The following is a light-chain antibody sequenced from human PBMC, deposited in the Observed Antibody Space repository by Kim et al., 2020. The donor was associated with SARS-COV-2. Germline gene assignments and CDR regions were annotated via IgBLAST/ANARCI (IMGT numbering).Light chain of an antibody. V-gene: IGKV1-27*01. CDR3: QKYDSAPWT. J-gene: IGKJ1*01. CDR2: GAS. Sequence: DIQMTQSPSSLSASVGERVTITCRASQVINNYLAWYQQKPGKAPTVLIYGASTLHSGVPSRFSGSGSGTDFTLTISSLQPEDVGTYYCQKYDSAPWTFGHVTKVDIK. CDR1: QVINNY.